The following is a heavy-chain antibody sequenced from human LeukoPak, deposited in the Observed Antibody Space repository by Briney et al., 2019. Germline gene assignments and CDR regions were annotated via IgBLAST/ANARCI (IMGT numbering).Heavy chain of an antibody. J-gene: IGHJ4*02. Sequence: GGSLRLSCTASGFTFGDYAMSWFRQAPGKGLEWVGFIRSKAYSGTTEYAASVKGRFTISRDDSKSIAYLQMNSLKTEDTAVYYCTRFPGYCSGGSCFKFDYWGQGTLVTVSS. CDR2: IRSKAYSGTT. CDR3: TRFPGYCSGGSCFKFDY. V-gene: IGHV3-49*03. D-gene: IGHD2-15*01. CDR1: GFTFGDYA.